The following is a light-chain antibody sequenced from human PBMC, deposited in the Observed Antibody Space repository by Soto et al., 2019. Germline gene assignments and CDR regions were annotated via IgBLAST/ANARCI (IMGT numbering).Light chain of an antibody. Sequence: DIEMTQSPSTLSASVGDRVTITCRATQSLNIWLAWYQQKPGKAPKLLISKASSVESGVPSRFSGSGSGTEFSLTISSLQPDDFATYYCQQYKAYSYTFGQGTKLEMK. V-gene: IGKV1-5*03. CDR1: QSLNIW. CDR3: QQYKAYSYT. J-gene: IGKJ2*01. CDR2: KAS.